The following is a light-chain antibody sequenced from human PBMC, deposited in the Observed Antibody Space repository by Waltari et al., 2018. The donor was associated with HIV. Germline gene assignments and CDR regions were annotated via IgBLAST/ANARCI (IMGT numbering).Light chain of an antibody. CDR2: DVT. V-gene: IGLV2-14*03. CDR1: SSDIGGYDY. CDR3: TSFTSSSAWL. Sequence: QSALTQPASGSGPLGPSITFSCTGTSSDIGGYDYVSWYQQHPGKAPKIIIFDVTNRPSGVSDRFSGSKSGNTASLTISGLQAEDEADYYCTSFTSSSAWLFGGGTKLTVL. J-gene: IGLJ3*02.